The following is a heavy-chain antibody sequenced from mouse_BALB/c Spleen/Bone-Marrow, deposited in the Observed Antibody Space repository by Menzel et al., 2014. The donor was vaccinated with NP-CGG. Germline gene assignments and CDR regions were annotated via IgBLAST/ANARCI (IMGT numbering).Heavy chain of an antibody. CDR2: INTYSGNT. CDR3: AREGYASTAWFAY. D-gene: IGHD1-1*01. V-gene: IGHV1-67*01. CDR1: GYTFTDYA. Sequence: QVQLKQSGPELVRPGVSVKISCKGSGYTFTDYAMHWVKQSHAKSLEWIGVINTYSGNTNYNQNFKCKATMTVDKSSSTAFMELARLTYEDSAIYYCAREGYASTAWFAYWGQGTLVTVSA. J-gene: IGHJ3*01.